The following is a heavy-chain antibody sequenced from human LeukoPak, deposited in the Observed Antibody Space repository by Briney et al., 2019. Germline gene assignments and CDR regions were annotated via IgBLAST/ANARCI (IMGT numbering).Heavy chain of an antibody. V-gene: IGHV3-7*01. CDR1: GFTFSSYW. CDR3: ARDVASRTADC. J-gene: IGHJ4*02. D-gene: IGHD6-6*01. CDR2: INPDGSEK. Sequence: GGSLRLSCAASGFTFSSYWMSWVRQAPGKGLEWVGNINPDGSEKYYVDAVKGRFTISRDNAKNSLYLQMSSLRAEDTAMYYRARDVASRTADCWGQGTLVTVSS.